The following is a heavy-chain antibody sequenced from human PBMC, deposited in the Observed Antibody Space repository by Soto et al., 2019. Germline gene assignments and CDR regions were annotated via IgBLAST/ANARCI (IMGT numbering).Heavy chain of an antibody. V-gene: IGHV1-69*01. CDR3: ARLGHPGH. Sequence: QVQLVQSGAEVKKPGSSVKGSCTASGGSLRNSVISWVRQAPAQRLEWMGWVIPILGTANYAQKFQGRVTMNADEATSTASMYLSSLSPDDTAVYYCARLGHPGHWGPGTLVIVSS. CDR1: GGSLRNSV. CDR2: VIPILGTA. J-gene: IGHJ4*02.